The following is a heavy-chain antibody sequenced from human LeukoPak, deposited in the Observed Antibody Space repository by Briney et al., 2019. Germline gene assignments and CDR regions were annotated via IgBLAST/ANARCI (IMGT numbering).Heavy chain of an antibody. CDR2: IGAAGAHT. Sequence: GGSLRLSCAASGFRFSYHDMHWVRQAPGKGLEFVSSIGAAGAHTLYADSVKGRFTISRDNFQSTMYLQMDGLRPEDSAVYYCARELGGTKTGGFDIWGQGTVVTVSS. V-gene: IGHV3-64*02. CDR1: GFRFSYHD. CDR3: ARELGGTKTGGFDI. J-gene: IGHJ3*02. D-gene: IGHD1-14*01.